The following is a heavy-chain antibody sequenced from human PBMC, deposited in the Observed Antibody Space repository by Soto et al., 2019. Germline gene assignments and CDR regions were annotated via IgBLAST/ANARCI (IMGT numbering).Heavy chain of an antibody. Sequence: GGSLRLSCAASGFTFSSYWMHWVRQAPGKGLVWASRNGSSTSYADSVKGRFTISRDNAKNTLYLQMNSLRAEDTAVYYCAIRASYYDSSGYFDYWGQGTLVTVSS. J-gene: IGHJ4*02. CDR2: NGSST. CDR1: GFTFSSYW. D-gene: IGHD3-22*01. V-gene: IGHV3-74*01. CDR3: AIRASYYDSSGYFDY.